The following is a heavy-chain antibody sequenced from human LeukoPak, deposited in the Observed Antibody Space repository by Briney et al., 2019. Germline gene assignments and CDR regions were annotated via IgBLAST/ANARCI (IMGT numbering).Heavy chain of an antibody. CDR2: IKQDGSEK. J-gene: IGHJ3*02. V-gene: IGHV3-7*01. D-gene: IGHD4-17*01. CDR1: GFTFNSYG. Sequence: PGGSLRLSCAASGFTFNSYGMHWVRQAPGKGLEWVANIKQDGSEKYYVDSVKGRFTISRDNAKNSLYLQMNSLRAEDTAVYYCARPIQTTVTRGAFDIWGQGTMVTVSS. CDR3: ARPIQTTVTRGAFDI.